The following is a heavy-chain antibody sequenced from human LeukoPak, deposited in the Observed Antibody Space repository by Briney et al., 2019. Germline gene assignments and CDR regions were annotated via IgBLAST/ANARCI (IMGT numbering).Heavy chain of an antibody. Sequence: SVKVSCKASGGTFSSYAISWVRQAPGQGLEWMGRIIPILGIANYAQKFQGRVTITADKSTSTAYMELSSLRSDDTAVYYCARDQRAVDNTMSYNWGQGTLVTVSS. CDR3: ARDQRAVDNTMSYN. D-gene: IGHD3-10*02. CDR2: IIPILGIA. CDR1: GGTFSSYA. J-gene: IGHJ4*02. V-gene: IGHV1-69*04.